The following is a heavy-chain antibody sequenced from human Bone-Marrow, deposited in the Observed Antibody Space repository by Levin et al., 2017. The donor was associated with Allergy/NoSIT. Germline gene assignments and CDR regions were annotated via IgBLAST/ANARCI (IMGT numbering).Heavy chain of an antibody. Sequence: SETLSLTCAVYGGSFSGYYWSWIRQPPGKGLEWIGEINHSGSTNYNPSLKSRVTISVDTSKNQFSLKLSSVTAADTAVYYCARGGVGAADYWGQGTLVTVSS. CDR1: GGSFSGYY. CDR3: ARGGVGAADY. V-gene: IGHV4-34*01. D-gene: IGHD1-26*01. J-gene: IGHJ4*02. CDR2: INHSGST.